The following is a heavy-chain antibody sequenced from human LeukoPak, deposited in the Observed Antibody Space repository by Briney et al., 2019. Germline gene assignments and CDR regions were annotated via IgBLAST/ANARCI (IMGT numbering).Heavy chain of an antibody. V-gene: IGHV3-48*02. J-gene: IGHJ4*02. CDR3: ARGISDVYTY. CDR1: GFTFSSYS. Sequence: GGSLRLSCAASGFTFSSYSMNWVRQAPGKGLEWLSYISSSSRTIYYADSVKGRFTGSRYNAKKSLYLQLNSLRDEATAVYYCARGISDVYTYWGQGTLVTVSS. CDR2: ISSSSRTI. D-gene: IGHD5-24*01.